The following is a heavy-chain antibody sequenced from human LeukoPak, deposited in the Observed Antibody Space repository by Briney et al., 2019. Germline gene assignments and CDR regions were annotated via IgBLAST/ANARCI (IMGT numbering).Heavy chain of an antibody. CDR1: GFTFDDYA. CDR2: ISWNSGSI. V-gene: IGHV3-9*01. J-gene: IGHJ4*02. CDR3: AKDPTESFQASGYLYYFDY. Sequence: GGPLRLSCAASGFTFDDYAMHWVRQAPGKGLEWVSGISWNSGSIGYADSVKGRFTISRDNAKNSLYLQMNSLRAEDTALYYCAKDPTESFQASGYLYYFDYWGQGTLVTVSS. D-gene: IGHD3-22*01.